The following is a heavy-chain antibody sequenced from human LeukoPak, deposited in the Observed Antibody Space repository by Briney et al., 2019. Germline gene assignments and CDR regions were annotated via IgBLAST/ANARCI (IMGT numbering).Heavy chain of an antibody. CDR3: ARVHYSSSWSLDY. CDR2: INPNSGGT. V-gene: IGHV1-2*06. D-gene: IGHD6-13*01. J-gene: IGHJ4*02. Sequence: ASVKVSCKASGYTFTGYYMHWVRQAPGQGLEWMGRINPNSGGTNYAQKFQGRVTMTRDTSISTAYMELSRLRSDDTAVYYCARVHYSSSWSLDYWGQGTLVTVSS. CDR1: GYTFTGYY.